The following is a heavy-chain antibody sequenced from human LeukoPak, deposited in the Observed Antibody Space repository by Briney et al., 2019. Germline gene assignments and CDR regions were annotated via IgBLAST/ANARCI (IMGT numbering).Heavy chain of an antibody. CDR3: ARLDTIFGVAKGFDY. Sequence: SETLSLTCSVSGYSISSGYYWAWIRQPPGKGLEWIGYIYYSGSTNYNPSLKSRVTISVDTSKNQFSLKLSSVTAADTAVYYCARLDTIFGVAKGFDYWGQGTLVTVSS. V-gene: IGHV4-61*01. J-gene: IGHJ4*02. D-gene: IGHD3-3*01. CDR2: IYYSGST. CDR1: GYSISSGYY.